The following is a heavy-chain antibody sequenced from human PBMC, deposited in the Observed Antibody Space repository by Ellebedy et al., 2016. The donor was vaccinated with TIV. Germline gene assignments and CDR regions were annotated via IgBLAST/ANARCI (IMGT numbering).Heavy chain of an antibody. V-gene: IGHV1-2*02. CDR1: GYTFTAYY. Sequence: ASVKVSCKASGYTFTAYYMHWVRQAPGQGLEWMGWINPDSGTTNFAQKFQGRVTMTRDTSITTVYMQLTRLEADDTAVYFCARVRRGSSGMDVWGQGTAVTVSS. D-gene: IGHD6-13*01. J-gene: IGHJ6*02. CDR2: INPDSGTT. CDR3: ARVRRGSSGMDV.